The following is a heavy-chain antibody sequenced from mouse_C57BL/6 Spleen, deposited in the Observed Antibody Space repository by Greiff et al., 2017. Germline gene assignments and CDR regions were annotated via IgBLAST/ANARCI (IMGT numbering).Heavy chain of an antibody. CDR3: ARERGYWYFDV. J-gene: IGHJ1*03. CDR2: INYDGSST. V-gene: IGHV5-16*01. CDR1: GFTFSDYY. Sequence: DVKLVESEGGLVQPGSSMKLSCTASGFTFSDYYMAWVRQVPEKGLEWVANINYDGSSTYYLDSLKSRFIISRDNAKNILYLQMSSLKSEDTATYYCARERGYWYFDVWGTGTTVTVSS.